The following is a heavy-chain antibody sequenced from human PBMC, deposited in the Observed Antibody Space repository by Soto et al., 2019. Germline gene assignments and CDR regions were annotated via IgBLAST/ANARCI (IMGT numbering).Heavy chain of an antibody. V-gene: IGHV1-18*01. CDR1: GYTFTSYG. D-gene: IGHD6-19*01. J-gene: IGHJ5*02. CDR2: ISAYNGNT. Sequence: GASVKVSCKASGYTFTSYGISWVRQAPGQGLEWMGWISAYNGNTNYAQKLQGRVTMTTDTSTSTAYMELRSLRSDDTAVYYCARDVITPIAVAGTWWFDPWGQGTLVTVSS. CDR3: ARDVITPIAVAGTWWFDP.